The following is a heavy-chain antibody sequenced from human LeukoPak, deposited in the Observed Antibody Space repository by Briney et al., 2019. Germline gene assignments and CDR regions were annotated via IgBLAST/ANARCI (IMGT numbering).Heavy chain of an antibody. Sequence: PGGSLRLSCAGSGITFSTYWMHWVRQAPGKGLVWVSRINSEGSTISYADSVKGRFTISRDNAKNTLFLQMNSPRAEDTAVYYCARISSDSISYYDHWGQGTLVTVSP. J-gene: IGHJ4*02. CDR2: INSEGSTI. D-gene: IGHD3-22*01. CDR1: GITFSTYW. V-gene: IGHV3-74*01. CDR3: ARISSDSISYYDH.